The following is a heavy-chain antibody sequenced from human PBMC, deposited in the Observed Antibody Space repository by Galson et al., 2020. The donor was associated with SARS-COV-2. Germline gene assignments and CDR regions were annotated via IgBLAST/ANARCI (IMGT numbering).Heavy chain of an antibody. Sequence: GESLKISCAASGFTFSSYGMHWVRQAPGKGLEWVAVISYDGSNKYYADSVKGRFTISRDNSKNTLYLQMNSLRAEDTAVYYCAKDGRYYDILTGYFPGVGYCYYYGMDVWGQGTTVTVSS. CDR3: AKDGRYYDILTGYFPGVGYCYYYGMDV. J-gene: IGHJ6*02. CDR1: GFTFSSYG. V-gene: IGHV3-30*18. CDR2: ISYDGSNK. D-gene: IGHD3-9*01.